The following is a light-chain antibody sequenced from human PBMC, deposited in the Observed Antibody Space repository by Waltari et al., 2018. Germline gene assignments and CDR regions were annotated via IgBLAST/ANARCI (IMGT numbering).Light chain of an antibody. CDR3: LQRGNWL. CDR2: DPS. CDR1: HTIDNL. Sequence: EIVLTQSPATLSLSPGERATLSCRASHTIDNLLAWYQQKPGQAPRLLIYDPSTRATGTPARFSGSGSGADFTLTISSLETEDFAVYYCLQRGNWLFGAGTRVEI. V-gene: IGKV3-11*01. J-gene: IGKJ4*01.